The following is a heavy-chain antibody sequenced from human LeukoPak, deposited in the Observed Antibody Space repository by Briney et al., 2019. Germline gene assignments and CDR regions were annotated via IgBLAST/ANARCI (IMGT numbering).Heavy chain of an antibody. D-gene: IGHD6-13*01. CDR1: GYTFTTYG. J-gene: IGHJ4*02. CDR3: ARGIGSSWYPTDY. CDR2: IIPIFGTA. V-gene: IGHV1-69*13. Sequence: SVKVSCKASGYTFTTYGISWVRQAPGQGLEWMGGIIPIFGTANYAQKFQGRVTITADESTSTAYMELSSLRSEDTAVYYCARGIGSSWYPTDYWGQGTLVTASS.